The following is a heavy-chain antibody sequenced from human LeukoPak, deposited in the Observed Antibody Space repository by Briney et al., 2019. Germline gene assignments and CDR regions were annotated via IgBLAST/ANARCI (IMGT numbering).Heavy chain of an antibody. V-gene: IGHV4-4*07. CDR3: ARSKGRYDFWSGHPLGMDV. D-gene: IGHD3-3*01. Sequence: SETLSLTCTVSGGSISSYYWSWIRQPAGKGLEWIGRIYTSGSTYYNPSLKSRVTISVDTSKNQFSLKLSSVTAADTAVYYCARSKGRYDFWSGHPLGMDVWGQGTTVTVSS. J-gene: IGHJ6*02. CDR1: GGSISSYY. CDR2: IYTSGST.